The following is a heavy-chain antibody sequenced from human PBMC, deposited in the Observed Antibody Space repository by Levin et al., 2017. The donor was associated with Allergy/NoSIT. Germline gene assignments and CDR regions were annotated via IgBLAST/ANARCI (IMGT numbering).Heavy chain of an antibody. CDR2: ITTGAST. D-gene: IGHD6-19*01. Sequence: PGGSLRLSCAASGFTFSSYAMSWVRQAPGEGLAWVSAITTGASTYYADSVKGRFTISRDNSENTLYLQMNSLRADDTAVYYCAKAPYASGHWSPDYWGQGTLVTVSS. CDR1: GFTFSSYA. J-gene: IGHJ4*02. V-gene: IGHV3-23*01. CDR3: AKAPYASGHWSPDY.